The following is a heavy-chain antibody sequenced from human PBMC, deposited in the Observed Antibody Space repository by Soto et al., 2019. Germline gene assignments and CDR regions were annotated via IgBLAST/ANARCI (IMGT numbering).Heavy chain of an antibody. CDR2: IYHSGST. CDR3: AREGYAHFGDDGPFDLFYFDN. CDR1: GGSISSGGYF. J-gene: IGHJ4*02. D-gene: IGHD2-21*01. Sequence: QMQLQESGPGLVKSSQTLSLTCTVSGGSISSGGYFWNWLRQHPGKGLEWIGFIYHSGSTFYSPSLQSRVSISVDTSKNQFSLKLSSVTPADTAVYYCAREGYAHFGDDGPFDLFYFDNWGPGTLVTVSS. V-gene: IGHV4-31*03.